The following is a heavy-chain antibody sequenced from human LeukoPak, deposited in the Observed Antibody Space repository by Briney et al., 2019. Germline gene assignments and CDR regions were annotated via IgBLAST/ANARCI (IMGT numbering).Heavy chain of an antibody. D-gene: IGHD3-22*01. CDR1: GFTFSSYL. CDR3: VRERTNYYDSSGYY. V-gene: IGHV3-7*05. J-gene: IGHJ4*02. Sequence: GGSLRLSCAASGFTFSSYLMSWVRQAPGRGLEWVANIKQDGSEKYYVDSVKGRFTISRDNAKNSLYLEMNSLRAEDTAVYYCVRERTNYYDSSGYYWGQGTLVTVSS. CDR2: IKQDGSEK.